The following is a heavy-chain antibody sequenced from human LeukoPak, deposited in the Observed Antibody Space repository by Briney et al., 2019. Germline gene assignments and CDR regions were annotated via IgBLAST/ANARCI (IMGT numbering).Heavy chain of an antibody. CDR2: ISYDGSNK. D-gene: IGHD1-1*01. Sequence: PGGSLRLSCAASGFTFSSYGMRWVRQAPGKGLEWVAVISYDGSNKYYADSVKGRFTISRDNSKNTLYLQMNSLRAEDTAVYYCAKDKNWNDPLDYWGQGTLVTVSS. CDR3: AKDKNWNDPLDY. V-gene: IGHV3-30*18. J-gene: IGHJ4*02. CDR1: GFTFSSYG.